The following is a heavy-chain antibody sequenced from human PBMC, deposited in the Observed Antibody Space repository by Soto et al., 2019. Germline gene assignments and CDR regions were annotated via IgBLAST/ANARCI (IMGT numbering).Heavy chain of an antibody. D-gene: IGHD4-17*01. V-gene: IGHV3-74*01. CDR2: INSDGSST. J-gene: IGHJ6*02. CDR1: GFTFSSYW. Sequence: GGSLRLSCAASGFTFSSYWMHWVRQAPGKGLVWISRINSDGSSTSYADSVKGRFTISRDNAKNTLYLQMNSLRAEDTAVYYCARDVHYGGIYYYYYGMDVWGQGTTVTVSS. CDR3: ARDVHYGGIYYYYYGMDV.